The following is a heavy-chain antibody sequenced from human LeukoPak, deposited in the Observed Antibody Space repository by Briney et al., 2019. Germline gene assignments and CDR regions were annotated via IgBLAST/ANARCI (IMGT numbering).Heavy chain of an antibody. D-gene: IGHD5-18*01. CDR1: GYTFTDYY. CDR3: ARGEREYSYGLVAFDI. Sequence: EASVKVPCKASGYTFTDYYMHWVRQAPGQGLEWMGCINPNSGGTNYAQKFQGRVTMTRDTSISTAYMELSRLRSDDTAVYYCARGEREYSYGLVAFDIWGQGTMVTVSS. CDR2: INPNSGGT. J-gene: IGHJ3*02. V-gene: IGHV1-2*02.